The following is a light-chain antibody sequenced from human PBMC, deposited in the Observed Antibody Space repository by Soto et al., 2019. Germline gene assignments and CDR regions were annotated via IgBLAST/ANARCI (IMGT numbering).Light chain of an antibody. CDR2: EVS. V-gene: IGLV2-14*01. CDR3: SAFTTDSTVI. CDR1: NSDIGAYVF. J-gene: IGLJ2*01. Sequence: QCLLTQAASVSGSPGQSITISCTGTNSDIGAYVFVSWYQQHPGKAPKLIIYEVSKRPSGVSNRFSGSKSGYTASLTISGLQAEDECHYYCSAFTTDSTVIFGGGTK.